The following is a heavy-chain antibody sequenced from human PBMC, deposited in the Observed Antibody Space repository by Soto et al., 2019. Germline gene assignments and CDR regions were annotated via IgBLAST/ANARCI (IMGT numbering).Heavy chain of an antibody. Sequence: QVQLVQSGAEVMKPGASVKVSCKASGYPYTNSDMHWVRQAPGQGLEWMGWSHPNTGGTNYAQKFQGRVTTTRDTSVRTVSMELNRLTSDDTAIYFCASDFRTRGWFRQAGSFEREVWGPGTTVTVS. CDR3: ASDFRTRGWFRQAGSFEREV. CDR2: SHPNTGGT. CDR1: GYPYTNSD. D-gene: IGHD6-19*01. J-gene: IGHJ6*02. V-gene: IGHV1-2*02.